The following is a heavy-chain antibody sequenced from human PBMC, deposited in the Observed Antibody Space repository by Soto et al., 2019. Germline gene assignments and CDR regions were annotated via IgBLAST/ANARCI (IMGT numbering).Heavy chain of an antibody. D-gene: IGHD5-12*01. V-gene: IGHV3-23*01. Sequence: GGSLRLSCAASGFTFSSYAMTWVRQAPGKGLEWVSAISGSGGSTYYADSVKGRFTISRDNSKNTLYLQMNSLRAEDTAVYYCAKGTWGYRPFSGMDVWGQGTTVTVSS. J-gene: IGHJ6*02. CDR1: GFTFSSYA. CDR2: ISGSGGST. CDR3: AKGTWGYRPFSGMDV.